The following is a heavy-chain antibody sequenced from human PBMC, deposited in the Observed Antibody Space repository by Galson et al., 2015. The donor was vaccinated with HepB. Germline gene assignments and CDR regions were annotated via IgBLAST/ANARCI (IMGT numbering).Heavy chain of an antibody. CDR1: GFTFSSYA. D-gene: IGHD3-10*01. Sequence: SLRLSCAASGFTFSSYAMHWVRQAPGKGLEWVAVISYDGSNKYYADSVKGRFTISRDNSKNTLYLQMNSLRAEDTAVYYCARVMRSHLAYGSGSPPYAFDIWGQGTMVTVSS. V-gene: IGHV3-30*04. CDR3: ARVMRSHLAYGSGSPPYAFDI. CDR2: ISYDGSNK. J-gene: IGHJ3*02.